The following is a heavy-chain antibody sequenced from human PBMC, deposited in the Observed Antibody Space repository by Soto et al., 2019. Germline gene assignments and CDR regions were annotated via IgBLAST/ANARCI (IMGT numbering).Heavy chain of an antibody. D-gene: IGHD5-12*01. J-gene: IGHJ5*02. CDR1: GFTFSSYG. CDR3: ARDIVATMKDWFDP. CDR2: IWYDGSNK. Sequence: QVQLVESGGGVVQPGRSLRLSCAASGFTFSSYGMHWVRQAPGKGLEWVAVIWYDGSNKYYADSVKGRFTISRDNSKNTLYLQMTSLRAEDTAVYYCARDIVATMKDWFDPWGQGTLVTVSS. V-gene: IGHV3-33*01.